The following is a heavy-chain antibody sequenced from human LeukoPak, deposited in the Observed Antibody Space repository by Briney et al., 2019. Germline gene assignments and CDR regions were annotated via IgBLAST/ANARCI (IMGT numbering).Heavy chain of an antibody. Sequence: PSETLSLTCAVYGGSFSGYYWSWIRQPPGKGLEWIGEINHSGSTNYNPSLKSRVTISVDTSKNQFSLKLSSVTVADTAVYFCARHARHGTEDKWFDPWGQGTLVTVSS. CDR1: GGSFSGYY. D-gene: IGHD3-10*01. J-gene: IGHJ5*02. CDR2: INHSGST. V-gene: IGHV4-34*01. CDR3: ARHARHGTEDKWFDP.